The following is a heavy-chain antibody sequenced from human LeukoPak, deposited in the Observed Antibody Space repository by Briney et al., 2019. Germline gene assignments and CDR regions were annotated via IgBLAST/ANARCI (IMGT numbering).Heavy chain of an antibody. J-gene: IGHJ4*02. CDR2: ISWNSGSI. V-gene: IGHV3-43*01. CDR1: GFDFGDYT. D-gene: IGHD3-22*01. CDR3: ARDIYDSGDFRGDF. Sequence: PGGSLRLSCAVSGFDFGDYTMHWVRQPPGKGLEWVSLISWNSGSIKYTESAKGRFTISRDNSKNSLYLQMSSLRTEDTALYYCARDIYDSGDFRGDFWGQGTLVTVSS.